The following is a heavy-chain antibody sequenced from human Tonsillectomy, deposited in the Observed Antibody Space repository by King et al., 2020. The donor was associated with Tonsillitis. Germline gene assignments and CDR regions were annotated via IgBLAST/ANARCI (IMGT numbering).Heavy chain of an antibody. CDR3: ARDAVTLPQPWYFDL. Sequence: VQLVESGGGLVQPGRSLRLSCTASGVTFRDFAMNWVRQAPGKGLEGVGVFRSKAYGGTAEYAASVKGGFTFSRDDSKSIDYLQMNSLKPEDTAEYWCARDAVTLPQPWYFDLWGRGTLVTVSS. CDR2: FRSKAYGGTA. V-gene: IGHV3-49*04. CDR1: GVTFRDFA. D-gene: IGHD1-1*01. J-gene: IGHJ2*01.